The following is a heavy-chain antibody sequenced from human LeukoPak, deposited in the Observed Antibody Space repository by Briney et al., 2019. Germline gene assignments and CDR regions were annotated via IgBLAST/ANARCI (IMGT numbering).Heavy chain of an antibody. Sequence: SETLSLTCTVSGGSISSYYWSWIRQPPGKGLEWIGYIYCSGSTNYNPSLKSRVTISVDTSKNQFSLKLSSVTAADTAVYYCARASDFWSGYSVGNWGQGTLVTVSS. V-gene: IGHV4-59*01. CDR2: IYCSGST. D-gene: IGHD3-3*01. CDR3: ARASDFWSGYSVGN. J-gene: IGHJ4*02. CDR1: GGSISSYY.